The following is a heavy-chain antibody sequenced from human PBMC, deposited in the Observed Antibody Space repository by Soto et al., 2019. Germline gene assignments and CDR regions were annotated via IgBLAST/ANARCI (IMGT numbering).Heavy chain of an antibody. D-gene: IGHD5-18*01. CDR2: INDSGST. Sequence: SETLSLTCAVSGGSISSSNWWSWVRQPPGKGLEWIGEINDSGSTNYNPSLKSRVTISVDTSKNQFSLRLSSVTAADTAVYYCARGYGRNFDYWGQGTLVTVSS. CDR1: GGSISSSNW. V-gene: IGHV4-4*02. J-gene: IGHJ4*02. CDR3: ARGYGRNFDY.